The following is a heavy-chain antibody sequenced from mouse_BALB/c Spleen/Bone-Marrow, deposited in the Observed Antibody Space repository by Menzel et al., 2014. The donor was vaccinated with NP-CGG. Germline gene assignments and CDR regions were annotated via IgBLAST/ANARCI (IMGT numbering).Heavy chain of an antibody. D-gene: IGHD2-3*01. CDR3: ARRDGGPMDY. J-gene: IGHJ4*01. CDR1: GFTFSNYG. CDR2: ISSGGSYT. V-gene: IGHV5-6*01. Sequence: EVHLVESGGDLVKPGGSLKLSCAASGFTFSNYGMSWVRQTPDKRLEWVATISSGGSYTYYPDSVKGRFTISRDNAKNTLYLQMSRLKSEDTAMYYCARRDGGPMDYWGQGTSVTGSS.